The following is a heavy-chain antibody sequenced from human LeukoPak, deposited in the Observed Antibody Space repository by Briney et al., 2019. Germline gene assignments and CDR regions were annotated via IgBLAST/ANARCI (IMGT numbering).Heavy chain of an antibody. D-gene: IGHD1-26*01. CDR3: ARDPSAWEDAFDI. CDR1: GYTFTGYY. Sequence: ASVKVSCKASGYTFTGYYMHWVRQAPGQGLEWMGWINPNSGGTNYAQKFQGRVTMTRDTSISTAYMELSRLRSDDTAVYYCARDPSAWEDAFDIWGQGTMVTVSS. V-gene: IGHV1-2*02. J-gene: IGHJ3*02. CDR2: INPNSGGT.